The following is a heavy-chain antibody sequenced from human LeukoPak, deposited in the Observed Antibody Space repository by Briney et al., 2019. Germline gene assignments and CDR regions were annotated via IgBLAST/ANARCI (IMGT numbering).Heavy chain of an antibody. Sequence: SETLSLTCIVSGGSISSYYWSWIRQPPGKGLEWIGYIYYSGSTNYNPSLKSRVTISLDTSKNQFSLKLSSVTAADTAVYYCARDFTLLYSSGWLGYYYYMDVWGKGTTVTISS. CDR3: ARDFTLLYSSGWLGYYYYMDV. D-gene: IGHD6-19*01. V-gene: IGHV4-59*01. CDR2: IYYSGST. J-gene: IGHJ6*03. CDR1: GGSISSYY.